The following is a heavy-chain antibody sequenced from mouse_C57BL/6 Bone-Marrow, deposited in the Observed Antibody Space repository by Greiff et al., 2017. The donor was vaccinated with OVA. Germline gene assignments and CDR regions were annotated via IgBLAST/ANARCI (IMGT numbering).Heavy chain of an antibody. CDR3: AREEDYYGEGAMDY. Sequence: QVQLKESGAELMKPGASVKLSCKATGYTFTGYWIAWVKQRPGHGLEWSGEILPGSGSPKYNEKFKGKATFTAGTSSNTAYMQLSSLTTEDSAIYYCAREEDYYGEGAMDYWGQGTSVTVSS. V-gene: IGHV1-9*01. J-gene: IGHJ4*01. CDR1: GYTFTGYW. CDR2: ILPGSGSP. D-gene: IGHD1-1*01.